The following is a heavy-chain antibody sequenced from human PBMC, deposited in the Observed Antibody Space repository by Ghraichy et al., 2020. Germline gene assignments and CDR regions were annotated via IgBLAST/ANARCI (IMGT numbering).Heavy chain of an antibody. Sequence: SETLSLTCAVYGGSFSGYYWSWIRQPPGKGLEWIGEINHSGSTNYNPSLKSRVTISVDTSKNQFSLKLSSVTAADTAVYYCARVFRHCSGGSCYSGGFDYWGQGTLVTVSS. CDR1: GGSFSGYY. J-gene: IGHJ4*02. CDR2: INHSGST. D-gene: IGHD2-15*01. CDR3: ARVFRHCSGGSCYSGGFDY. V-gene: IGHV4-34*01.